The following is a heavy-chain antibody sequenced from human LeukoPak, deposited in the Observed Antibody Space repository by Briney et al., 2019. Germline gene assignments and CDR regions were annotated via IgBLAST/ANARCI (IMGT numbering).Heavy chain of an antibody. CDR1: GGSISSGGYS. V-gene: IGHV4-30-2*05. CDR2: IYHSGST. Sequence: SQTLSLTCAVSGGSISSGGYSWSWIRQPPGKGLEWIGYIYHSGSTYYNPSLKSRLTISLDKSKNQFSLKLSSVTAADTAIYYCARDLSYYFGSGTSALDVWGQGTAVTVSS. J-gene: IGHJ6*02. CDR3: ARDLSYYFGSGTSALDV. D-gene: IGHD3-10*01.